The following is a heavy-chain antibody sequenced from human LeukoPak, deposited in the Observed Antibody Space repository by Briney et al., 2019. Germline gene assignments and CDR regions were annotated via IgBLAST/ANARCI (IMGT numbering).Heavy chain of an antibody. CDR1: GYTFTSYD. J-gene: IGHJ4*02. CDR2: MNPNSGNT. CDR3: ARDLSGSYYGVGDY. V-gene: IGHV1-8*03. D-gene: IGHD1-26*01. Sequence: ASVKVSCKASGYTFTSYDINWVRQATGQGLEWMGWMNPNSGNTGYAQKFQGRVTITRNTSISTAYMELSSLRSDDTAVYYCARDLSGSYYGVGDYWGQGTLVTVSS.